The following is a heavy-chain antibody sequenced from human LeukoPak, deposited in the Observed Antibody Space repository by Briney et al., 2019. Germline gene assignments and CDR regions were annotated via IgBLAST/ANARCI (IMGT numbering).Heavy chain of an antibody. CDR1: GFTFSSYS. CDR3: AGVASSSWYGDSFDDY. V-gene: IGHV3-21*01. D-gene: IGHD6-13*01. CDR2: ISSGSSYI. J-gene: IGHJ4*02. Sequence: GGSLRLSCAASGFTFSSYSMNWVRQAPGKGLEWVSSISSGSSYIYYADSVKGRFTISRDNAKNSLYLQMNSLRAEDTAVYYCAGVASSSWYGDSFDDYWGQGTLVTVSS.